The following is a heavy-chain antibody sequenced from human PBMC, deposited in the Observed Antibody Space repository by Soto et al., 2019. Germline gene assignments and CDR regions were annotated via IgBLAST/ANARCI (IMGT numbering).Heavy chain of an antibody. D-gene: IGHD3-10*01. Sequence: QVQLVQSGAEVKRPGSSVKVSCKTSGDTFSFYSINWVRQAPGLGLEWMGRVNPILSMSNYAQRFQGRVTXTXDXXTSTGYMELSSLRSEDTAIYYCARSYGSGYRAFDYWGQGALVTVSS. J-gene: IGHJ4*02. CDR2: VNPILSMS. CDR3: ARSYGSGYRAFDY. V-gene: IGHV1-69*02. CDR1: GDTFSFYS.